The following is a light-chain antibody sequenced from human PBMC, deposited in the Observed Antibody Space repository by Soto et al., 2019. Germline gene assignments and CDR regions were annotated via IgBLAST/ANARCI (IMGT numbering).Light chain of an antibody. Sequence: EIVLTQSPATLSLSPGERATLSCRASQSLSRSLAWYQQKPGQAPRLLIYDASNRATGIPGRFSGSGSGTDFTLTISSLDPEDFAVYYCQHRANWPLTFGGGTKVEIK. V-gene: IGKV3-11*01. CDR2: DAS. CDR1: QSLSRS. CDR3: QHRANWPLT. J-gene: IGKJ4*01.